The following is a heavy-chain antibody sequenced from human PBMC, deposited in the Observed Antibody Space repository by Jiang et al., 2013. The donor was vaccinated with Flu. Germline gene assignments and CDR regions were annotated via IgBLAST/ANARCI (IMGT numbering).Heavy chain of an antibody. CDR2: IDWDDDK. V-gene: IGHV2-70*11. Sequence: SLSTSGMCVSSDPSAPHGKALEWLARIDWDDDKYYSTSLKTRLTISKDTSKNQVVLTMTNMDPVDTATYYCARTPYSGSYVYRGLFDYWGQGTLGHRLL. CDR1: SLSTSGMC. J-gene: IGHJ4*02. CDR3: ARTPYSGSYVYRGLFDY. D-gene: IGHD1-26*01.